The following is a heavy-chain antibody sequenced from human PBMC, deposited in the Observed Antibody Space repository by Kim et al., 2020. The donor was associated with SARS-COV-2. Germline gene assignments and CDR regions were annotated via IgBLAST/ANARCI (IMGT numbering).Heavy chain of an antibody. D-gene: IGHD5-12*01. CDR1: GFTFSSYA. CDR2: ISGSGGNT. Sequence: GGSLRLSCAASGFTFSSYAMSWVRQAPGKGLEWVSTISGSGGNTYYADFVKGRFTISRDNSKNTLYLQMNSLRAEGTAVYYCAKELRRDGYNSPYDYWGQGTLVTVSS. V-gene: IGHV3-23*01. CDR3: AKELRRDGYNSPYDY. J-gene: IGHJ4*02.